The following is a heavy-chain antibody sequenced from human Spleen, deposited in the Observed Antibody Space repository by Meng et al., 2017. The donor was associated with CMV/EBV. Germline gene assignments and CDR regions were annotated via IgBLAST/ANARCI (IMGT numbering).Heavy chain of an antibody. Sequence: SETLSLTCAVYGGSFSGYYWSWIRQPPGKGLEWIGEINHSGSTNYNPSLKSRVTISVDTSKTQFSLKLSSVTAADTAVYYCARGGGRCSSTSCYKGGYYYYGMDVWGQGTTVTVSS. CDR2: INHSGST. CDR1: GGSFSGYY. D-gene: IGHD2-2*01. CDR3: ARGGGRCSSTSCYKGGYYYYGMDV. J-gene: IGHJ6*02. V-gene: IGHV4-34*01.